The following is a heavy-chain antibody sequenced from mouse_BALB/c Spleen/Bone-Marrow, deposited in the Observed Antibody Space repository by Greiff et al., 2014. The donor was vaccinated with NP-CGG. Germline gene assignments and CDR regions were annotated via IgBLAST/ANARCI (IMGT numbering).Heavy chain of an antibody. CDR2: ISPGSDSS. CDR1: AYAFTNYL. D-gene: IGHD2-4*01. CDR3: ARAIFFDYDDGGPFGH. J-gene: IGHJ3*01. Sequence: VQLQESGAELVRPGTSVKVSCKASAYAFTNYLIEWIKKRPGQGLEWIGAISPGSDSSTYNEKFRGKATLTADNSSSTAYMPLSSLSSDDYAVYFCARAIFFDYDDGGPFGHWGQGTLVTVSA. V-gene: IGHV1-54*01.